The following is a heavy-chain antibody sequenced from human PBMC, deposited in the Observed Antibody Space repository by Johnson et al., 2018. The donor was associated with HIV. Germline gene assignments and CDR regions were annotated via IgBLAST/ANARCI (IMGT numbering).Heavy chain of an antibody. V-gene: IGHV3-13*01. CDR1: EFTFSAHD. CDR3: VRDRGTVVIWSDAFDI. J-gene: IGHJ3*02. CDR2: IGTAGDT. Sequence: EVQLVESGGGLVQPGGSLRLSCAASEFTFSAHDMHWVRQTAGKGLEWVSAIGTAGDTSYPGSVKGRFTISRDNAKNSLYLQMNSLRAEDTAVYFCVRDRGTVVIWSDAFDIWGQGTMVTVSS. D-gene: IGHD3-22*01.